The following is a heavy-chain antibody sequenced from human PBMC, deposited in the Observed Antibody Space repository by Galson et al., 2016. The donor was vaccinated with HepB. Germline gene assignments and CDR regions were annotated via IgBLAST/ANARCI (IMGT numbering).Heavy chain of an antibody. CDR3: ARVRSYYSDTSGYYKYAFDI. CDR2: IYYSGST. D-gene: IGHD3-22*01. CDR1: GGSIISGGYY. J-gene: IGHJ3*02. V-gene: IGHV4-31*03. Sequence: TLSLTCTVSGGSIISGGYYWSWIRQHPGKGLEWLGYIYYSGSTYSNPSLKSRVTISVDTSKNQSSLKLSSGTAADTAVYYCARVRSYYSDTSGYYKYAFDIWGQGTMVTVSS.